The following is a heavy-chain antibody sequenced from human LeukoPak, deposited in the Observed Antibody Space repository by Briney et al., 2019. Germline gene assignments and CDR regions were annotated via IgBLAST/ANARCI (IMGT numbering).Heavy chain of an antibody. V-gene: IGHV4-61*01. CDR1: GTSVNSGSYY. CDR2: VYYSGST. J-gene: IGHJ6*02. Sequence: SETLSLTCTVSGTSVNSGSYYWIWVRQPPGKGLEWIGYVYYSGSTNYNPSLKSRVTLSLDTSNNQFSLRLSSVTAADTAVYYCATFPTPIPRLEYGVDVWGQGTTATVSS. CDR3: ATFPTPIPRLEYGVDV. D-gene: IGHD4-23*01.